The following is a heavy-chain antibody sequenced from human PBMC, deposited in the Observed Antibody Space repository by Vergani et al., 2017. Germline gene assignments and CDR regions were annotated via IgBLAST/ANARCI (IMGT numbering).Heavy chain of an antibody. CDR3: ARELYSSSWDVFDY. Sequence: QLQLQESGPGLVKPSETLSLTCTVSGGSISSSSYYWGWIRQPPGKGLEWIGSIYYSGSTYYNPSLKSRVTISVDTSKNQFSLKLSSVTAADTAVYYCARELYSSSWDVFDYWGQGTLVTVSS. CDR1: GGSISSSSYY. J-gene: IGHJ4*02. V-gene: IGHV4-39*07. D-gene: IGHD6-13*01. CDR2: IYYSGST.